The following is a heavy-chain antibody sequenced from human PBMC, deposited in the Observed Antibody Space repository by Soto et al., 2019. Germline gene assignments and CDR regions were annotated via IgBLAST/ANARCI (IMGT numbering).Heavy chain of an antibody. J-gene: IGHJ6*02. CDR3: ERGPSGYVYYHGMDV. Sequence: SETLSLTCTVSGGSISSYYVSWIRQSAGKGLEWIGRIDTSGTTNYNPSLKSRVTMSVDVSKNHFSLNLSSVTAADTAVYYCERGPSGYVYYHGMDVWGPGTTVPVSS. D-gene: IGHD3-22*01. CDR2: IDTSGTT. CDR1: GGSISSYY. V-gene: IGHV4-4*07.